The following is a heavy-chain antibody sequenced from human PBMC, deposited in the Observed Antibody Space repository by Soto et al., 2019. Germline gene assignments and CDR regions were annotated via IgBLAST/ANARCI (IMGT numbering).Heavy chain of an antibody. CDR1: GFTFSTYG. D-gene: IGHD1-26*01. CDR2: ISNDGSEK. J-gene: IGHJ4*02. Sequence: QVQLVESGGGVVQPGRSLRLSCVVSGFTFSTYGMHWVRQAPGKGLEWVAVISNDGSEKYYADSVKGRFTISRDNSKDTVYVQISSLRPEDTAMYYCARGGFPYFDFWGQGTPGTVSS. V-gene: IGHV3-30*03. CDR3: ARGGFPYFDF.